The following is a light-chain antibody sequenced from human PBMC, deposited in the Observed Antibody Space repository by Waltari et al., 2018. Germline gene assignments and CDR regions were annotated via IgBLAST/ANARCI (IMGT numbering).Light chain of an antibody. CDR2: GAS. Sequence: TQSPDNLSVSPGERATLSCRASNNVGSNLAWYQQKPGQVPRLLISGASTRATGVPARFSGSGSGTEFTLTISSLQSEDFAVYYCQQYNNFPPAFGQGTKV. V-gene: IGKV3-15*01. CDR3: QQYNNFPPA. J-gene: IGKJ1*01. CDR1: NNVGSN.